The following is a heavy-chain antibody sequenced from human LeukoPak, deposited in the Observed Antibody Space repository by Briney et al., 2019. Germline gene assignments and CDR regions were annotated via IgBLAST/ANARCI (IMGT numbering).Heavy chain of an antibody. J-gene: IGHJ2*01. Sequence: SETLSLTCTVSGGSISSYYWSWIRQPPGKGLEWIWYIYYSGSTNYNPSLKSRVTISVDTSKNQFSLRLSSVTAADTAVYYCARTPYSSGWGGHWYFDLWGRGTLATVSS. V-gene: IGHV4-59*01. CDR2: IYYSGST. CDR3: ARTPYSSGWGGHWYFDL. D-gene: IGHD6-25*01. CDR1: GGSISSYY.